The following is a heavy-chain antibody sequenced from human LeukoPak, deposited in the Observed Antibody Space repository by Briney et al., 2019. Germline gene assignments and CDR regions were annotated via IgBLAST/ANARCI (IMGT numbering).Heavy chain of an antibody. CDR2: ISGSGSSI. Sequence: GGSLRLSCAASGFTFSDYYMTWIRQAPGTGLEWVSYISGSGSSIYFADSVKGRFTISRDNAKNSLYLQMNSLRAEDTAVYYCAREREWELRVYYYYMDVWGKGTTVTVSS. J-gene: IGHJ6*03. CDR3: AREREWELRVYYYYMDV. CDR1: GFTFSDYY. V-gene: IGHV3-11*04. D-gene: IGHD1-26*01.